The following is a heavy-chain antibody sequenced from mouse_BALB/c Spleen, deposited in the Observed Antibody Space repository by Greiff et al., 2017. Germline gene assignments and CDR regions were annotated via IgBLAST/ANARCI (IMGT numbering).Heavy chain of an antibody. J-gene: IGHJ2*01. CDR2: INPSTGYT. V-gene: IGHV1-7*01. CDR3: AVDGYLDY. D-gene: IGHD2-3*01. CDR1: GYTFTSYW. Sequence: VKLMESGAELAKPGASVKMSCKASGYTFTSYWMHWVKQRPGQGLEWIGYINPSTGYTEYNQKFKDKATLTADKSSSTAYMQLSSLTSEDSAVYYCAVDGYLDYWGQGTTLTVST.